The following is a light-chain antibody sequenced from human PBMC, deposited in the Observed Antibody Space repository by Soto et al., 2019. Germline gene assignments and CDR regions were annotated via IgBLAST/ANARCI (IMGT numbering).Light chain of an antibody. V-gene: IGKV2-30*01. CDR2: KVS. CDR3: MQALQTPRT. J-gene: IGKJ1*01. CDR1: ESLASRDGNTY. Sequence: DVVMTQSPLSLPVTLGQPASISCRSSESLASRDGNTYLNWFQQRPGQSPRRLIYKVSNRDSGVPDRFSGSGSGTDFTLKISRVEAEDVGVYYCMQALQTPRTFGQGTKVEVK.